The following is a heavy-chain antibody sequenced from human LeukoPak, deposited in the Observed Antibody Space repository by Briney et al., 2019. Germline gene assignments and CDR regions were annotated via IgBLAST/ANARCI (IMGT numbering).Heavy chain of an antibody. CDR3: ARAQRFGELLLLHYYGMDV. CDR2: ISYDGSNK. D-gene: IGHD3-10*01. J-gene: IGHJ6*02. V-gene: IGHV3-30*03. CDR1: GFTFSSYG. Sequence: PGGSLRLSCAASGFTFSSYGMHWVRQAPGRGLEWVAVISYDGSNKYYADSVKGRFTISRDNSKNTLYLQMNSLRAEDTAVYYCARAQRFGELLLLHYYGMDVWGQGTTVTVSS.